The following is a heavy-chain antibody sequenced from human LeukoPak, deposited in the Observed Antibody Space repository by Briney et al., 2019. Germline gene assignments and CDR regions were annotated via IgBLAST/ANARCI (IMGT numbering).Heavy chain of an antibody. Sequence: GGSLRLSCAASGFTLSNSSMNWVRQAPGKGLEWVAFISSSSSYIFYADSLKGRFTISRDKAKNSLYLQMNSLRADDTAVYYCARDLAYGDDGLWGQGTLVTVSS. V-gene: IGHV3-21*01. J-gene: IGHJ4*02. CDR3: ARDLAYGDDGL. CDR2: ISSSSSYI. CDR1: GFTLSNSS. D-gene: IGHD4-17*01.